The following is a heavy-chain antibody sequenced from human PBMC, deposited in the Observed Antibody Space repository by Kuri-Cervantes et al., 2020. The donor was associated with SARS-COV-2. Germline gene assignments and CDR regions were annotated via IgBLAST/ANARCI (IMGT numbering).Heavy chain of an antibody. Sequence: ASVKVSCKASGYTFTGYYMHWVRQAPGQGLEWMGWINPNSGGTNYAQKFQGWVTMTRDTSISTAHMELSRLRSDDTAVYYCARGMVRGIIQYYYYAMDVWGQGTTVTVSS. V-gene: IGHV1-2*04. CDR2: INPNSGGT. D-gene: IGHD3-10*01. J-gene: IGHJ6*02. CDR3: ARGMVRGIIQYYYYAMDV. CDR1: GYTFTGYY.